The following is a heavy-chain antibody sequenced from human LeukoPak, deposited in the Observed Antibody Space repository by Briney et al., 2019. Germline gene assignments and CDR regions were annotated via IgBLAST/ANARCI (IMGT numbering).Heavy chain of an antibody. Sequence: SETLSLTCTVSGGSISSGGYYWSWIRQHPEKGLEWIGYIYYTGSTFYNPSLKSRVIISVDTSKNQFSLRLSSVTVADTAVYYCASSEATTTPPPYGMDVWGQGTTVTVSS. J-gene: IGHJ6*02. CDR2: IYYTGST. V-gene: IGHV4-31*03. CDR1: GGSISSGGYY. CDR3: ASSEATTTPPPYGMDV. D-gene: IGHD5-12*01.